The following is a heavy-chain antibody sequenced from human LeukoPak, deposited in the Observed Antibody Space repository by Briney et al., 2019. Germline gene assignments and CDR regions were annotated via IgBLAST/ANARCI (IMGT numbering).Heavy chain of an antibody. CDR1: GFTFSIYG. CDR3: ARGVPKTSYYYYYMDV. Sequence: GGSLRLSCAASGFTFSIYGMNWVRQAPGEGLEWVSSISSSSIYIYYADSVKGRFTISRDNAKNSLYLQMNSLRAEDTAVYYCARGVPKTSYYYYYMDVWGKGTTVTVSS. V-gene: IGHV3-21*01. CDR2: ISSSSIYI. J-gene: IGHJ6*03. D-gene: IGHD4-11*01.